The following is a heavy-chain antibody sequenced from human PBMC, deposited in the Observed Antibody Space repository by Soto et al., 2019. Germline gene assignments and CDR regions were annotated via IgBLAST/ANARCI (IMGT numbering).Heavy chain of an antibody. CDR1: GFIFSDYG. V-gene: IGHV3-33*06. J-gene: IGHJ6*02. CDR3: AKDGSSGSSGYYSAMDV. CDR2: IGSDGNNK. D-gene: IGHD6-6*01. Sequence: GGSLRLSCAASGFIFSDYGMHWVRQAPGKGLEWVAVIGSDGNNKYYEDSVKGRFTISRDNSKNTLYLQMDSLRAEETAMYHCAKDGSSGSSGYYSAMDVWGQGTTVTVSS.